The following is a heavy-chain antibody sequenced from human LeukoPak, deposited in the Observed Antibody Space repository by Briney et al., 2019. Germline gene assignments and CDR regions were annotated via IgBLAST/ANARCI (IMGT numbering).Heavy chain of an antibody. J-gene: IGHJ4*02. CDR3: AKNHRWDSDYGDY. V-gene: IGHV3-23*01. D-gene: IGHD4-17*01. CDR2: ISGSGGST. CDR1: GFTFSSYA. Sequence: GGSLRLSCAASGFTFSSYAMSWVRQAPGKGLEWVSAISGSGGSTYYADSVKGRFTISRDNSKNTLYLQMNSLRAEGTAVYYCAKNHRWDSDYGDYWGQGTLVTVSS.